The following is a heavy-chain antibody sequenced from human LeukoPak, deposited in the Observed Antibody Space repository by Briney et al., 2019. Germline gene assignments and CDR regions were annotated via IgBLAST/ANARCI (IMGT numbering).Heavy chain of an antibody. D-gene: IGHD4-23*01. J-gene: IGHJ4*02. CDR2: ISSSSSYI. CDR1: GFTFSSYG. Sequence: GGSLRLSCAASGFTFSSYGMTWVRQAPGKGLEWVSSISSSSSYIYYADSVKGRFTISRDNAKNSLYLQMNSLRAEDTAVYYCARGGVTPGNDYWGQGTLVTVSS. CDR3: ARGGVTPGNDY. V-gene: IGHV3-21*01.